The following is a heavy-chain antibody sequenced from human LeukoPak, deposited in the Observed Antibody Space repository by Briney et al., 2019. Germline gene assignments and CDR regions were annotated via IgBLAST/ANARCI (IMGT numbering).Heavy chain of an antibody. CDR3: ARGKHDYGDYYYYYYMDV. V-gene: IGHV3-20*04. CDR2: INWNDGR. CDR1: GFTFDDYA. Sequence: GGSLRLSCAASGFTFDDYAMSWIRQVPGKGLEWVSGINWNDGRGYADSVKGRFTISRDNAKNTLYLQMNSLRAEDTAVYYCARGKHDYGDYYYYYYMDVWGKGTTVTISS. D-gene: IGHD4-17*01. J-gene: IGHJ6*03.